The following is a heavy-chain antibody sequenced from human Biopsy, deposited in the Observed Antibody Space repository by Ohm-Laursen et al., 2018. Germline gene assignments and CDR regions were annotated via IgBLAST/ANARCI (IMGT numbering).Heavy chain of an antibody. J-gene: IGHJ5*02. D-gene: IGHD1-7*01. CDR3: GRAVRNQLLTDP. V-gene: IGHV1-8*02. CDR2: LNPVSGNS. Sequence: GASVKVSCKAPEGTFSNYGVNWVRQAPGQGPEWIGWLNPVSGNSNFGQKFRGRVTVTSDTSISTAYMELSGLTSDDTATYYCGRAVRNQLLTDPWGQGTLVTVTS. CDR1: EGTFSNYG.